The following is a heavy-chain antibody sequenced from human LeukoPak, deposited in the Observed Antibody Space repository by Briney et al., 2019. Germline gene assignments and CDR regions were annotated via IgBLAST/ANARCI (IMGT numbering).Heavy chain of an antibody. CDR2: IYYSGST. V-gene: IGHV4-39*01. D-gene: IGHD4-17*01. Sequence: SETLSLTCTVSGGSISISSFRGWIRQPPGRGLEWIATIYYSGSTYYNPSLKSRVTISLDTSKNQFSLKLSSATAADTAVYHCARPYQDYGDYWYFDLWGRGTLVTVSS. CDR3: ARPYQDYGDYWYFDL. CDR1: GGSISISSFR. J-gene: IGHJ2*01.